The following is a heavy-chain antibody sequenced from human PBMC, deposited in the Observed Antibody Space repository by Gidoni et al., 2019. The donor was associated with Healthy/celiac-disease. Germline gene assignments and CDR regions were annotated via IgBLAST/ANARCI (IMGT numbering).Heavy chain of an antibody. D-gene: IGHD3-22*01. CDR1: GGSISSSSYY. J-gene: IGHJ4*02. Sequence: QLQLQESGPGLVKPSETLSLTCTVSGGSISSSSYYWGWIRQPPGKGLEWIGSIYYRGSTYYNPSIKSRVTISVDTSKNQFSLKLSSVTAADTAVYYCATHYDSSGYHFDYWGQGTLVTVSS. V-gene: IGHV4-39*01. CDR3: ATHYDSSGYHFDY. CDR2: IYYRGST.